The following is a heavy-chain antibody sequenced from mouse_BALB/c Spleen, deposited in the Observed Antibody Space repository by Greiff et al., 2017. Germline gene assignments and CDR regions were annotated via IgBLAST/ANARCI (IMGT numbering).Heavy chain of an antibody. CDR3: ARDRSNDAMDY. CDR2: ISSGGSYT. CDR1: GFTFSSYA. Sequence: EVKLVESGGGLVKPGGFLKLSCAASGFTFSSYAMSWVRQSPEKRLEWVAEISSGGSYTYYPDTVTGRFTISRDNAKNTLYLEMSSLRSEDTAMYYCARDRSNDAMDYWGQGTSVTVSS. D-gene: IGHD2-5*01. J-gene: IGHJ4*01. V-gene: IGHV5-9-4*01.